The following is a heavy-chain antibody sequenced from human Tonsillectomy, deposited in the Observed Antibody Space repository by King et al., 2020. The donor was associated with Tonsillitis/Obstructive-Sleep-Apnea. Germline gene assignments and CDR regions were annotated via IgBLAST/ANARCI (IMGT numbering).Heavy chain of an antibody. CDR3: ARDLGCDY. J-gene: IGHJ4*02. Sequence: VQLVESGGGLVQPGGSLRLSCAASGFTFSSYELHWVRQAPGKGLEWVSYITSGGSATYYADSVKGRFTISRDNAKNSLYLQMDSLRAEDTAVYYCARDLGCDYWGQGTLVTVSS. CDR1: GFTFSSYE. CDR2: ITSGGSAT. D-gene: IGHD3-16*01. V-gene: IGHV3-48*03.